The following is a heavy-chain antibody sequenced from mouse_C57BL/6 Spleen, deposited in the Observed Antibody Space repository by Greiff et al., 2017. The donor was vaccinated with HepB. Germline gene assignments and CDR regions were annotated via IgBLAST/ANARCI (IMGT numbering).Heavy chain of an antibody. Sequence: EVKLVESGGGLVKPGGSLKLSCAASGFTFSDYGMHWVRQAPEKGLEWVAYISSGSSTIYYADTVKGRFTISRDNAKNTLFLQMTSLRSEDTAMYYCARKRELRRDYAMDYWGQGTSVTVSS. V-gene: IGHV5-17*01. D-gene: IGHD1-1*01. CDR2: ISSGSSTI. J-gene: IGHJ4*01. CDR3: ARKRELRRDYAMDY. CDR1: GFTFSDYG.